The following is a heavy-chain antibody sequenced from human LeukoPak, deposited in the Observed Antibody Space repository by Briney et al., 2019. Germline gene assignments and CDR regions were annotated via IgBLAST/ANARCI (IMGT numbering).Heavy chain of an antibody. CDR1: GFTFSRNW. D-gene: IGHD2-2*01. CDR2: INQDGSVK. V-gene: IGHV3-7*01. J-gene: IGHJ4*02. Sequence: TGGSLRLSCAASGFTFSRNWMSWVRQAPGKGLKWAANINQDGSVKHYVDSVKGRFTISRDNVQNSLYLQMNSLTAEDTAVYYCARCDSGNSCYFVYWGQGTLATVSS. CDR3: ARCDSGNSCYFVY.